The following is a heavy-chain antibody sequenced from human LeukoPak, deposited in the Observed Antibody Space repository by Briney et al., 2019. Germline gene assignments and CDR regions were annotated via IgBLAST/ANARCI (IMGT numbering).Heavy chain of an antibody. J-gene: IGHJ3*02. V-gene: IGHV1-24*01. CDR1: GYTLTELS. Sequence: ASVKVSCKVSGYTLTELSMHWVRQAPGKGLEWMGGFDPEDGETIYAQKFQGRVTMTEDTSTGTAYMELSSLRSEDTAVYYCATESGSYYDDAFDIWGQGTMVTVSS. CDR3: ATESGSYYDDAFDI. D-gene: IGHD1-26*01. CDR2: FDPEDGET.